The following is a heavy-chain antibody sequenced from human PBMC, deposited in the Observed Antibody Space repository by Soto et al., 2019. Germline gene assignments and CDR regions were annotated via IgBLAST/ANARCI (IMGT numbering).Heavy chain of an antibody. CDR1: GYTFTSYG. D-gene: IGHD3-22*01. J-gene: IGHJ3*02. CDR3: ATEGYYYDSSGYPYPAFDI. Sequence: GASVKVSCKASGYTFTSYGISWVRQAPGQELEWMGWISAYNGNTNYAQKLQGRVTMTTDTSASTAYMELRSLRSDDTAVYYCATEGYYYDSSGYPYPAFDIWGQGTMVTV. CDR2: ISAYNGNT. V-gene: IGHV1-18*01.